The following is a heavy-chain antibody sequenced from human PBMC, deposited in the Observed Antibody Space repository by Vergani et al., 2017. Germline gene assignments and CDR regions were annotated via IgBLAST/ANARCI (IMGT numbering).Heavy chain of an antibody. D-gene: IGHD3-10*01. CDR3: ARTEVRGVISGYFDY. Sequence: QVQLQQWGAGLLKPSETLSLTCAVYGGSLSGYYWSWIRQPPGKGLEWIGEINHSGSTNYNPSLKSRVTISVDTSKNQFSLKLSSVTAADTAVYYCARTEVRGVISGYFDYWGQGTLVTVSS. CDR1: GGSLSGYY. V-gene: IGHV4-34*01. CDR2: INHSGST. J-gene: IGHJ4*02.